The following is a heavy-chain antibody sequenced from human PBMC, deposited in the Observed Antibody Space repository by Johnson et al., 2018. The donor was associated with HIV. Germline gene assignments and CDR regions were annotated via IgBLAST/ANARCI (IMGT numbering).Heavy chain of an antibody. Sequence: QVQLVESGGGVVQPGRSLRLSCAASKFTFNNYAIHWVRQAPGKGLEWVAVISSDGSNTYYADSVKGRFTISRDNSKNTLYLQMNSLRSDDTAVYYCARPRIEVLPAGAFDIWGPGTMVTVSS. J-gene: IGHJ3*02. CDR3: ARPRIEVLPAGAFDI. D-gene: IGHD2-2*01. CDR2: ISSDGSNT. CDR1: KFTFNNYA. V-gene: IGHV3-30*04.